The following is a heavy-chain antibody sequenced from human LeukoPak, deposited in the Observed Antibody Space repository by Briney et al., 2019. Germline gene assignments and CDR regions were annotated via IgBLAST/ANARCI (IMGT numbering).Heavy chain of an antibody. CDR3: ARRSNGYNV. J-gene: IGHJ4*02. D-gene: IGHD5-24*01. CDR2: IYYSGST. V-gene: IGHV4-38-2*01. CDR1: GYSISSGFH. Sequence: PSETLSLTCAVSGYSISSGFHWGWIRQPPGKGLEWIGSIYYSGSTYYNPALKSRVTISVDTSKNQFSLKLSSVTAADTAVYFCARRSNGYNVWGQGFLVTVSS.